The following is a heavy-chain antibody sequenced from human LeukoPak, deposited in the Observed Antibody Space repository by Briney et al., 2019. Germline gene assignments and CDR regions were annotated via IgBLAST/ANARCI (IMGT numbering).Heavy chain of an antibody. CDR3: ARDRYDVGVAFDF. J-gene: IGHJ3*01. D-gene: IGHD3-9*01. V-gene: IGHV1-18*01. CDR1: GYMFAVFG. CDR2: IRVHNGDT. Sequence: GASVKVSCKASGYMFAVFGTTWVRQAPGQGLEWMGSIRVHNGDTNYAQKFQGRLTMTTDTSATTAYMELRSLKSDDTAVYYCARDRYDVGVAFDFWGQGTMVTVSS.